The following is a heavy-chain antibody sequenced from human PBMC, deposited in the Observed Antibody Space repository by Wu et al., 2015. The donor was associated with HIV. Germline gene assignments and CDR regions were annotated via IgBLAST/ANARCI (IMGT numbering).Heavy chain of an antibody. V-gene: IGHV1-69*15. CDR3: ARHFDSSANPIHYYAMGV. CDR1: GGTFSNYA. J-gene: IGHJ6*02. D-gene: IGHD3-22*01. Sequence: QVQLVQSGAEVKKPGSSVKVSCKASGGTFSNYAISWVRQAPGQGLEWMGRIIPMFGTANYAQKFRGRVTITADESTTTAYMELIILRSEDTAMYYCARHFDSSANPIHYYAMGVWGQGTTVTVSS. CDR2: IIPMFGTA.